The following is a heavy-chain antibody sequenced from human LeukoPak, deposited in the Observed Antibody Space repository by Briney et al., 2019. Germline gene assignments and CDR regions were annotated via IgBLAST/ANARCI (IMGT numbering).Heavy chain of an antibody. V-gene: IGHV3-15*01. J-gene: IGHJ4*02. CDR2: IKSKTDDGTT. D-gene: IGHD3-3*01. CDR1: GFTFSNAW. CDR3: TTDLGVITL. Sequence: PGGSLRLSCAASGFTFSNAWMSWVRQAPGKGLEWVGRIKSKTDDGTTDYAAPVKGRFTISRDDSKNTLYLQMNSLKTEDTAVYYCTTDLGVITLWGQGTLVTVSS.